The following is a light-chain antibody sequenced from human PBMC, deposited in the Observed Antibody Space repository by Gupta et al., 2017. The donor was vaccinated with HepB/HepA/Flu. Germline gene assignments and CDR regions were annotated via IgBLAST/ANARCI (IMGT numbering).Light chain of an antibody. Sequence: EIVLTQSPGTLSLSPGERATLSCRASQSVSSDYLAWYQQKPGQAPRLLIYGASSRATGIPDRFSGSGSGTDFTLTSSRLETEDFAVYYCQQYGSWAFGQGTKVEIK. V-gene: IGKV3-20*01. CDR3: QQYGSWA. CDR2: GAS. CDR1: QSVSSDY. J-gene: IGKJ1*01.